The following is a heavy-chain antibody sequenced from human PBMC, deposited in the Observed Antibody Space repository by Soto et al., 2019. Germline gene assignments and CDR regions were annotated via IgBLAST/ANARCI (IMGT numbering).Heavy chain of an antibody. J-gene: IGHJ4*02. D-gene: IGHD2-2*02. CDR3: AKEVGSSNSWLYPQ. V-gene: IGHV3-23*01. CDR1: GFTFSSYA. CDR2: ISGSGGST. Sequence: EVQLLESGGGLVQPGGSLRLSCATSGFTFSSYALSWVRQAPGKGLECVSSISGSGGSTYYPDSVKGRFTISRDNSKTTLYLQMTSLRPEDPAVYYCAKEVGSSNSWLYPQWGQGTLVTVSS.